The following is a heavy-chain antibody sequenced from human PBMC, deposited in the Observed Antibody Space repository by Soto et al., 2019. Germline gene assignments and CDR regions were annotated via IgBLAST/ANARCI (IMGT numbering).Heavy chain of an antibody. Sequence: EVQLLESGGGLVQPGGSLRLPCAASGFTFSSYARSWVRQAPGKGLEWVSAISGSGGSTYYVDSVRGRFTISRDNSKNTLYLQMNSLRAADTAVYYSAKHSGSFPYYCGMDAWGQGTTVTVSS. CDR1: GFTFSSYA. J-gene: IGHJ6*02. CDR2: ISGSGGST. V-gene: IGHV3-23*01. D-gene: IGHD1-26*01. CDR3: AKHSGSFPYYCGMDA.